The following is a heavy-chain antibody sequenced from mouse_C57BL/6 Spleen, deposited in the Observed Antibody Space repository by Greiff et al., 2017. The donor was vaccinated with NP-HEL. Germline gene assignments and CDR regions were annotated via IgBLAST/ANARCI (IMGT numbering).Heavy chain of an antibody. V-gene: IGHV1-55*01. CDR2: IYPGSGST. CDR3: ARRDYYGSSPY. J-gene: IGHJ3*01. D-gene: IGHD1-1*01. Sequence: QVQLQQPGAELVKPGASVKMSCKASGYTFTSYWITWVKQRPGQGLEWIGDIYPGSGSTNYNEKFKSKATLTVETSSSTAYMQLSSLTSEDSAVYYCARRDYYGSSPYWGQGTLVTVSA. CDR1: GYTFTSYW.